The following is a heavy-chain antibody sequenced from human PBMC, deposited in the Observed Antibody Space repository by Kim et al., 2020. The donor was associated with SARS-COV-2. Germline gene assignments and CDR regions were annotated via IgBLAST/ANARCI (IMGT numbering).Heavy chain of an antibody. D-gene: IGHD6-13*01. CDR2: R. CDR3: ARGTIAAPGLDY. V-gene: IGHV3-74*01. Sequence: RNYADYVKGRFTISKDNAKNTLYLQMSSLRAEDTAVYYCARGTIAAPGLDYWGQGALVTVSS. J-gene: IGHJ4*02.